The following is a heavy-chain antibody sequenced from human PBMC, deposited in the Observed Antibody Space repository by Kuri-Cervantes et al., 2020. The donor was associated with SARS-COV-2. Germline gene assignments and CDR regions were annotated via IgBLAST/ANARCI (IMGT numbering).Heavy chain of an antibody. V-gene: IGHV3-20*04. CDR1: GFTFDDYG. Sequence: GESLKISCAASGFTFDDYGMSWVRQAPGKGLEWVSGINWNGGSTGYADSVKGRFTISRDNSKNTLYLQMGSLRAEDMAVYYCARGNWNYFAFDIWGQGTMVTVSS. CDR2: INWNGGST. CDR3: ARGNWNYFAFDI. D-gene: IGHD1-7*01. J-gene: IGHJ3*02.